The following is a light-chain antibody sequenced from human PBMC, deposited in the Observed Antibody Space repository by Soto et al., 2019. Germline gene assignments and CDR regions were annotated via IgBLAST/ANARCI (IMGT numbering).Light chain of an antibody. CDR2: GAS. J-gene: IGKJ5*01. Sequence: ELVMTQSPATLSVTPGERATLSCRASQSVSSDLAWYHQKPGQAPRLLTYGASTRATGIPGRFSGSGSGTEFTLTISSLQSEDFAVYFCQQYNNWPITFGQGTRLEIK. CDR3: QQYNNWPIT. CDR1: QSVSSD. V-gene: IGKV3-15*01.